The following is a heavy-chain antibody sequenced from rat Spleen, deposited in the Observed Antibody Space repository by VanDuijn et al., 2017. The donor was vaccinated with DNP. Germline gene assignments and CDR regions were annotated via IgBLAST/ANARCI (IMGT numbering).Heavy chain of an antibody. J-gene: IGHJ3*01. V-gene: IGHV5-31*01. Sequence: EVQLVESGGDLVQPGRSLKLSCVASGFRFNNYWMTWIRKVPGKGLEWFASITSSGSAYTYYRDSVKGRFTLSRDDARDTLYLQMDSLRSEDTATYYCTPHHSSSDIYVGWFPFWGQGALVTVSS. CDR3: TPHHSSSDIYVGWFPF. CDR1: GFRFNNYW. D-gene: IGHD1-2*01. CDR2: ITSSGSAYT.